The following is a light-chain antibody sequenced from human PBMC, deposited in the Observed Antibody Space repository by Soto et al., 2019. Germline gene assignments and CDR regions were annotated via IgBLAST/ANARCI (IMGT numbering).Light chain of an antibody. CDR1: QSVSTY. CDR2: DAS. V-gene: IGKV3-11*01. CDR3: QEGSNWPPPIT. Sequence: EIVLTQSPATLSLSPGERATLSCRASQSVSTYLAWYQQKPGQAPRLLIYDASTRATGIPARFSGSGSGTDFTLTISSLEPEDFAVYYCQEGSNWPPPITFGQGTRLEIK. J-gene: IGKJ5*01.